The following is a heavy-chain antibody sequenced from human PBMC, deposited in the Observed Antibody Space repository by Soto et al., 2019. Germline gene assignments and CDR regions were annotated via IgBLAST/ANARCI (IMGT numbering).Heavy chain of an antibody. Sequence: TGGSLRLSCAASGFTFSSYAMSWVRQAPGKGLEWVSGISGGDAIDYADSVKGRFTIPRDNARNSLFLQMNTLRAEDTGVYYCTSNVAPGYWGQGTLVTVSS. D-gene: IGHD5-12*01. CDR1: GFTFSSYA. J-gene: IGHJ4*02. CDR2: ISGGDAI. V-gene: IGHV3-23*01. CDR3: TSNVAPGY.